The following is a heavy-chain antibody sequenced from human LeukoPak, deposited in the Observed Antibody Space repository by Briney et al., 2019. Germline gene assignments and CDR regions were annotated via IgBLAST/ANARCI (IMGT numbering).Heavy chain of an antibody. D-gene: IGHD2-2*01. CDR1: GFIFSTYW. J-gene: IGHJ4*02. CDR2: MNSDGSSI. V-gene: IGHV3-74*01. CDR3: VPQEDCSRTTCQFDY. Sequence: PGGSLRLSCAAFGFIFSTYWMHWVRQAPGKGLVWVSRMNSDGSSISYADSVKGRFTISRDNAKNTLYLQMNNLRPEDTAVYYCVPQEDCSRTTCQFDYWGQGTLVTVSS.